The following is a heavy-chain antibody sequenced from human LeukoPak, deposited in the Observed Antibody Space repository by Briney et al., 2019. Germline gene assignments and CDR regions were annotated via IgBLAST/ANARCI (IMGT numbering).Heavy chain of an antibody. D-gene: IGHD5-18*01. Sequence: GGSLRLSCAASGFTFSSYWMHWVRQAPGKGLVWVSRINSDGSSTSYADSVKGRFTISRDNSKNTLYLQMNTLRSEDTAVYYCARDLGYSNGHPFEFWGQGTLVTVSS. CDR3: ARDLGYSNGHPFEF. CDR1: GFTFSSYW. V-gene: IGHV3-74*01. J-gene: IGHJ4*02. CDR2: INSDGSST.